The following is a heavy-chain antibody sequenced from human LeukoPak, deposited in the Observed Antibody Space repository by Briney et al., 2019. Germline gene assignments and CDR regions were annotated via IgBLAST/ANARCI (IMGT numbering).Heavy chain of an antibody. V-gene: IGHV1-18*01. CDR2: ISAYNGNT. J-gene: IGHJ4*02. Sequence: GASVKVSCKASGYTFTSYGISWVRQAPGQGLEWMGWISAYNGNTNYAQKLQGRVTMTTDTSTSTAYMELRSLRSDGTAVYYCAIDQSGSYRSPPLDYWGQGTLVTVSS. CDR3: AIDQSGSYRSPPLDY. CDR1: GYTFTSYG. D-gene: IGHD1-26*01.